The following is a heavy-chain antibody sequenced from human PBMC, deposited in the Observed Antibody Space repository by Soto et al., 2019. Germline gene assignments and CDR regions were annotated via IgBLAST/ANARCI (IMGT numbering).Heavy chain of an antibody. V-gene: IGHV4-34*01. CDR1: GGSFSGYY. J-gene: IGHJ4*02. CDR2: INHSGST. D-gene: IGHD6-13*01. Sequence: PSETLSLTCAVYGGSFSGYYWSWVRQPPGKGLEWIGEINHSGSTNYNPSLKSRVTISVDTSKNQFSLKLSSVTAADSAVYYCARGPNAAARNWGQGTLVTVSS. CDR3: ARGPNAAARN.